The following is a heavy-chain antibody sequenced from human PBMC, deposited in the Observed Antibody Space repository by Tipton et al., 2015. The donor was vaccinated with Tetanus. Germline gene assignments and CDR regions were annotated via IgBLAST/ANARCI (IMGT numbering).Heavy chain of an antibody. D-gene: IGHD1-20*01. Sequence: TLSLTCTVSGGSISSYYWSWIRQPPGKGLEWIGYIYYSGTTYYNASLKSRLTMSVDTSEQHFSLNLNSVTASDTAMYYCARRRYTWNRGGFDLWGQGTMVTVSS. CDR2: IYYSGTT. V-gene: IGHV4-59*04. J-gene: IGHJ3*01. CDR1: GGSISSYY. CDR3: ARRRYTWNRGGFDL.